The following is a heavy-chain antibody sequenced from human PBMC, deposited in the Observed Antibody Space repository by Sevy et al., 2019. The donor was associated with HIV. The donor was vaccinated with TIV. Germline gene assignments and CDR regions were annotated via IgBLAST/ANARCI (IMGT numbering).Heavy chain of an antibody. CDR2: INHSGST. CDR3: ARHCSSSSCSQAFDI. CDR1: GGSFSGYY. V-gene: IGHV4-34*01. J-gene: IGHJ3*02. Sequence: SETLSLTCAVYGGSFSGYYWSWIRQPPGKGLEWVGEINHSGSTNYNPSLKSRVTISVDTSNNQFSLKLSSVTAADTAVYYCARHCSSSSCSQAFDIWGQGTMVTVSS. D-gene: IGHD2-2*01.